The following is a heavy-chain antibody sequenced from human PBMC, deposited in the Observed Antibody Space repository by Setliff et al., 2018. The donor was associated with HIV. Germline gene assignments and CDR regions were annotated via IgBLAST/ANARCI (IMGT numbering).Heavy chain of an antibody. CDR1: GGSISSSSYY. D-gene: IGHD2-8*01. J-gene: IGHJ4*01. CDR3: ARLGDFSYSSRYLYAFDF. Sequence: SETLSLTCTVSGGSISSSSYYWGWIRQPPGQGLEWIGSINHGGKTYYSPSLKSRVAISVDTSKNQFSLHFQSVTAADTALYFCARLGDFSYSSRYLYAFDFWGHGALVTVSS. CDR2: INHGGKT. V-gene: IGHV4-39*07.